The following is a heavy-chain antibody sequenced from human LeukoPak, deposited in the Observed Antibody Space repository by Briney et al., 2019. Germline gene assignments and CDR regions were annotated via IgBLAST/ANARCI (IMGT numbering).Heavy chain of an antibody. CDR3: ARDPSIVVVPAAYYFDY. V-gene: IGHV1-46*01. J-gene: IGHJ4*02. Sequence: ASVKVSCKASGYTFTSYYMHWVRQAPGQGLEWMGITNPSGGSTSYAQKFQGRVTMTRDTSTSTVYMELSSLRSEDTAVYYCARDPSIVVVPAAYYFDYWGQGTLVTVSS. D-gene: IGHD2-2*01. CDR1: GYTFTSYY. CDR2: TNPSGGST.